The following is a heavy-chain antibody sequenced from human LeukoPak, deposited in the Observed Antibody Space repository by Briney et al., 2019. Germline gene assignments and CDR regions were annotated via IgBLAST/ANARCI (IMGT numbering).Heavy chain of an antibody. CDR3: TTVTLRPVGL. CDR2: IGGSGGST. D-gene: IGHD3-10*01. CDR1: GFLFSSFE. V-gene: IGHV3-23*01. J-gene: IGHJ4*02. Sequence: GGSLRLSCAASGFLFSSFEVNWVRQAPGKGLEWVSAIGGSGGSTYYADSVRGRFTISRDDSKNTLFLQVKSLKIEDTAVYYCTTVTLRPVGLWGQGTLVTVSS.